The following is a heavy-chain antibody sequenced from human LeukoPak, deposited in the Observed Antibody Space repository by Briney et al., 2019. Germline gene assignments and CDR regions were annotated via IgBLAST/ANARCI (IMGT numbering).Heavy chain of an antibody. CDR1: GFTFSSYA. D-gene: IGHD3-10*01. CDR3: ARDTMVRGASPPDYYYGMDV. Sequence: PGGSLRLSCAASGFTFSSYAMHWVRQPPAKGLEGVAVISYDGSNKYYEDSVKGRFTISRDNSKNTLYLQMNSLRAEDTAVYYCARDTMVRGASPPDYYYGMDVWGQGTTVTVSS. J-gene: IGHJ6*02. V-gene: IGHV3-30-3*01. CDR2: ISYDGSNK.